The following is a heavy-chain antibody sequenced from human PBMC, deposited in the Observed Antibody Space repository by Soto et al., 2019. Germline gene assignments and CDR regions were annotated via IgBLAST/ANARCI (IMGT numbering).Heavy chain of an antibody. CDR1: GDSVSGNSAA. CDR2: TYYRSRWYN. Sequence: PSQTLSLTCAISGDSVSGNSAAWNWIRQSPSRGLEWLGRTYYRSRWYNDYAVSVKSRITVTPDTSKNQFSLHLNSVTPEDTAVYYCAREFLYYVRSDSYLEYSGQVSLLTVS. V-gene: IGHV6-1*01. J-gene: IGHJ4*02. D-gene: IGHD3-16*01. CDR3: AREFLYYVRSDSYLEY.